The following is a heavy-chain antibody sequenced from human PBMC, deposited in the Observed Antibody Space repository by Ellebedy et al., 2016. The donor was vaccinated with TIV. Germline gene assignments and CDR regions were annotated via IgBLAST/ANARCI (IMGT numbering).Heavy chain of an antibody. D-gene: IGHD1-14*01. CDR3: ARVGTADAFDI. V-gene: IGHV4-38-2*02. Sequence: SETLSLXXTVSGYSISSGYYWGWIRQPPGKGLEWIGSIYHSGSTYYNPSLKSRVTISVDTSKNQFSLKLSSVTAADTAVYYCARVGTADAFDIWGQGTMVTVSS. J-gene: IGHJ3*02. CDR1: GYSISSGYY. CDR2: IYHSGST.